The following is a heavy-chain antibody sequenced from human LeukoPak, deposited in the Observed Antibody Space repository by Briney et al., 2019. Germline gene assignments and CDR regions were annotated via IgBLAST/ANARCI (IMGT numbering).Heavy chain of an antibody. CDR2: INTNGANT. Sequence: GGSLRLPCSASGFTFKSYAMHWVRQAPGKGLEYVSSINTNGANTYYADSVKGRFTISRDNSRNTVYVQMNSLTPEDTAVYYCVKGLDYSSSRMDSWGQGTLVTVSS. D-gene: IGHD6-6*01. V-gene: IGHV3-64*05. CDR3: VKGLDYSSSRMDS. CDR1: GFTFKSYA. J-gene: IGHJ4*02.